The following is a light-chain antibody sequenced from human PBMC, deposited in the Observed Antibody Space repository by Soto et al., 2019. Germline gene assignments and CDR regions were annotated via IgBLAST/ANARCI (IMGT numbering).Light chain of an antibody. Sequence: QSVLTQPPSVSEAPRQRVTISCSGSSSSIGNNAVNWYQQLPGQAPKIVIYYDNLLTSGVSDRFSGSKSGISASLAISDLQSDDEADYYCASWDDSLNAYVFGPGTKVTVL. CDR2: YDN. J-gene: IGLJ1*01. CDR3: ASWDDSLNAYV. V-gene: IGLV1-36*01. CDR1: SSSIGNNA.